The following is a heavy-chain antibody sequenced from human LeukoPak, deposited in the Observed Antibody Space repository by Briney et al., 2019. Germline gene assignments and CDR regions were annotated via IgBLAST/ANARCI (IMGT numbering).Heavy chain of an antibody. D-gene: IGHD6-19*01. CDR1: RFSFRSSW. CDR3: GRGNVNIEMAGIDY. V-gene: IGHV3-74*01. Sequence: GGSLRLSCAASRFSFRSSWMHWVRQAPGKGLVWVSRINSDGSSTSYADSVKGRFTISRDNAKNTLYLQMNSLRAEDTAVYYCGRGNVNIEMAGIDYWVQGTLVTVSS. J-gene: IGHJ4*02. CDR2: INSDGSST.